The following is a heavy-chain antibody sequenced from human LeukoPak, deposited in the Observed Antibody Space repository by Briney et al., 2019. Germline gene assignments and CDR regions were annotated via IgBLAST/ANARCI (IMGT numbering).Heavy chain of an antibody. CDR2: ISGSGGST. CDR3: AREELERWVDGGHYYYMDV. J-gene: IGHJ6*03. Sequence: GGTLRLSCAASGFTFSSYGMSWVRQAPGKGLEWVSAISGSGGSTYYADSVKGRFTISRDNSKNSLYLQMNSLRAEDTAVYYSAREELERWVDGGHYYYMDVWGKGTTVTVSS. D-gene: IGHD1-1*01. CDR1: GFTFSSYG. V-gene: IGHV3-23*01.